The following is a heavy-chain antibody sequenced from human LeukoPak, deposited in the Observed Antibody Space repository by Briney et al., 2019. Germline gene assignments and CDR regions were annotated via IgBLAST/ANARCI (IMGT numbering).Heavy chain of an antibody. Sequence: ASVKVSCKASGNTFTADFLHWVRQAPGQGLEWMGWINPKSGGTYYAQRFQGRVTMTRDTSITTAYMEVTSLRSDDTAVYYCAREVGYNYDFWGQGTLATVSS. J-gene: IGHJ4*02. CDR3: AREVGYNYDF. CDR2: INPKSGGT. CDR1: GNTFTADF. V-gene: IGHV1-2*02. D-gene: IGHD1-26*01.